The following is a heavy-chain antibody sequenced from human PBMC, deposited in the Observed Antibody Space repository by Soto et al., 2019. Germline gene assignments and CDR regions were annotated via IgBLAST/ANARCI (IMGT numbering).Heavy chain of an antibody. Sequence: QVQLVESGGGVVQPGRSLRLSCAASGFTFSSYGMHWVRQAPGKGLEWVAVIWYDGSNKYYADSVKGRFTISRDNSKNSLYLKMNSLRAEETAVYYCARDRVRYFDWLLFPYGMDVWGQGTTVTVSS. D-gene: IGHD3-9*01. J-gene: IGHJ6*02. CDR3: ARDRVRYFDWLLFPYGMDV. V-gene: IGHV3-33*01. CDR1: GFTFSSYG. CDR2: IWYDGSNK.